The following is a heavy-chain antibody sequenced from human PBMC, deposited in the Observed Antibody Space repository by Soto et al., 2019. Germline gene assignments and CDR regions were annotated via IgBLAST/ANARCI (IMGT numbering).Heavy chain of an antibody. CDR3: ARAQRMFEDIVVVPAALDY. D-gene: IGHD2-2*01. V-gene: IGHV4-34*01. CDR2: INHSGST. Sequence: SETLSLTCAVYGGSFSGYYWSWIRQPPGKGLEWIGEINHSGSTNYNPSLKSRVTISVDTSKNQFSLKLSSVTAADTAVYYCARAQRMFEDIVVVPAALDYWGQGTLVTVSS. J-gene: IGHJ4*02. CDR1: GGSFSGYY.